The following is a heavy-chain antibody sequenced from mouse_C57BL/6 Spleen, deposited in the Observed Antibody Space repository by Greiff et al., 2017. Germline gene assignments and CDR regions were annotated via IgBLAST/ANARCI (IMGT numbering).Heavy chain of an antibody. V-gene: IGHV1-69*01. CDR2: IDPSDSYT. D-gene: IGHD2-4*01. CDR1: GYTFTSYW. J-gene: IGHJ3*01. Sequence: VQLKQPGAELVMPGASVKLSCKASGYTFTSYWMHWVKQRPGQGLEWIGEIDPSDSYTNYNQKFKGKSTLTVDKSSSTAYMQLSSLTSEDSAVYDCARDGDYDAWFAYWGQGTLVTVSA. CDR3: ARDGDYDAWFAY.